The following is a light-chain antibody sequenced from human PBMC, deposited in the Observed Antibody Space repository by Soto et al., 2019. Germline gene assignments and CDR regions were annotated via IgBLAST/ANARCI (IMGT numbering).Light chain of an antibody. CDR3: HQRSTWPFT. J-gene: IGKJ3*01. CDR1: QSISSY. Sequence: VLTQSPATLSLSPGERATLSCRASQSISSYLAWYQQKPDQAPRLLIYDASNRATGIPARFSGSGFGTDFTLTISSLEPEDFAVYYCHQRSTWPFTFGPGTKVDIK. CDR2: DAS. V-gene: IGKV3-11*01.